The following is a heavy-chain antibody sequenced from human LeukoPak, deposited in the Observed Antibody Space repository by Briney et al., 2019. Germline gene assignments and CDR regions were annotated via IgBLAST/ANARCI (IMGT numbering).Heavy chain of an antibody. CDR3: ARHRPGAVAGNFDY. CDR1: GGSISSSSYY. CDR2: IYHSGST. Sequence: SETLSLTCTVSGGSISSSSYYWGWIRQPPGKGLEWIGSIYHSGSTYYNPSLKSRVTISVDTSKNQFSLKLSSVTAADTAVYYCARHRPGAVAGNFDYWGQGTLVTVSS. V-gene: IGHV4-39*01. J-gene: IGHJ4*02. D-gene: IGHD6-19*01.